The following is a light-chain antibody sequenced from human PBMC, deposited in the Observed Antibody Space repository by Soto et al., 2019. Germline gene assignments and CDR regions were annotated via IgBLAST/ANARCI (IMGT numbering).Light chain of an antibody. CDR2: EGS. V-gene: IGLV2-23*01. Sequence: QSALTQPASVSGSPGQSITISCTGTRSDVGNYYLVSWYQQHPGKAPKLIIYEGSKRPSGISNRFSGSKSGNTASLTISGLQAEDEAEYFCSSYARTVLFGGGTKLTVL. CDR1: RSDVGNYYL. CDR3: SSYARTVL. J-gene: IGLJ3*02.